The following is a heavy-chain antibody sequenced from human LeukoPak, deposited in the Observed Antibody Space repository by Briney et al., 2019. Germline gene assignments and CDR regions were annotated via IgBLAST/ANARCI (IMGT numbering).Heavy chain of an antibody. D-gene: IGHD4-11*01. CDR2: INPSGGST. CDR3: ARGSGTVSDAFDI. Sequence: ASVKVSCKASGYTFISYYIHWVRQAPGQGLEWMGIINPSGGSTRYAQKFQGRVTMTRDTSTGTIYMELSSLRSEDTAVYLCARGSGTVSDAFDIWGQGTMVTVSS. J-gene: IGHJ3*02. CDR1: GYTFISYY. V-gene: IGHV1-46*01.